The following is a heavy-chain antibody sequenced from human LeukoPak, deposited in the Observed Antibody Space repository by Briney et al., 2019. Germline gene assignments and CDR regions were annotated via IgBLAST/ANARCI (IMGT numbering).Heavy chain of an antibody. D-gene: IGHD5-12*01. CDR2: ISGSGSGGST. J-gene: IGHJ4*02. CDR1: GFTFSSSA. V-gene: IGHV3-23*01. Sequence: PGGSLRLSCAASGFTFSSSAMSWVRQAPGKGLEWVSNISGSGSGGSTYYADSVKGRFTISRDNSKNTLYLQMNSLRAEDTAVYYCAKDQASGYSGYEPFDYWGQGTLVTVSS. CDR3: AKDQASGYSGYEPFDY.